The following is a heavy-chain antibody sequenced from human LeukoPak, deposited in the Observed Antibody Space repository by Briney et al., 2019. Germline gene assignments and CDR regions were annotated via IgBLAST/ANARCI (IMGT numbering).Heavy chain of an antibody. CDR3: ARAVGAFDWLPLFDF. CDR2: IYHSGIT. J-gene: IGHJ4*02. CDR1: GYSIRSGFY. V-gene: IGHV4-38-2*02. Sequence: SETLSLTCTVSGYSIRSGFYWGWIRQPPGKGLEWIGNIYHSGITYYTPSLKSRVTISVDTSKNQFYLNLSSVTAADTAVYYCARAVGAFDWLPLFDFWGQGALVTVSS. D-gene: IGHD3-9*01.